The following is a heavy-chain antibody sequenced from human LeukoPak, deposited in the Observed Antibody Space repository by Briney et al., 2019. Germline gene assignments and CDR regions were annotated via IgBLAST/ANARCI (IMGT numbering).Heavy chain of an antibody. Sequence: GGSLRLSCAASGFTFSSYSMNWVRQAPGKGLEWVSSISSSSSYIYYADSVEGRFTISRDNAKNSLYLQMNSLRAEDTAVYYCARRSTAQYYYDSSGSFDYWGQGTLVTVSS. J-gene: IGHJ4*02. CDR2: ISSSSSYI. V-gene: IGHV3-21*01. D-gene: IGHD3-22*01. CDR3: ARRSTAQYYYDSSGSFDY. CDR1: GFTFSSYS.